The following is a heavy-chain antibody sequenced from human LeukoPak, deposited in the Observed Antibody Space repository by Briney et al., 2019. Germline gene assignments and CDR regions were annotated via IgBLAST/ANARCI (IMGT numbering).Heavy chain of an antibody. CDR1: GYTFTGYY. V-gene: IGHV1-2*02. Sequence: VASVKASCKASGYTFTGYYMYWVRQAPGQGLEWMGWINPSSGGTNYAQKFQGRVTMTRDTSISTAYMELSRLRSDDTAVYYCASGYDSSGYYYRYWGQGTLVTVSS. J-gene: IGHJ4*02. CDR3: ASGYDSSGYYYRY. D-gene: IGHD3-22*01. CDR2: INPSSGGT.